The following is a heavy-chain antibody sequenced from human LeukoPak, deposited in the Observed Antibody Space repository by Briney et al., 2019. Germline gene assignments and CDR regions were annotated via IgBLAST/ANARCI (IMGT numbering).Heavy chain of an antibody. D-gene: IGHD5-18*01. Sequence: GRSLRLSCAASGFTFRHYAMHWVRQAPGKGLEWVALISNDGSDKYYADSVRGRFTISRDNSKNTLYLQMNSLRAEDTAVYYCAGGNSFGHYFDYWGQGTLVTVSS. CDR1: GFTFRHYA. CDR3: AGGNSFGHYFDY. J-gene: IGHJ4*02. V-gene: IGHV3-30*03. CDR2: ISNDGSDK.